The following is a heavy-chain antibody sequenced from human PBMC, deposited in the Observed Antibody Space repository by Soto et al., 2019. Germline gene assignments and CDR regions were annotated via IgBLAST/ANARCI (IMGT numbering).Heavy chain of an antibody. CDR1: GFTFDDYA. CDR3: AKDIVYVWGSYRYIDY. CDR2: ISWNSGSI. D-gene: IGHD3-16*02. V-gene: IGHV3-9*01. Sequence: EVQLVESGGGLVQPGRSLRLSCAASGFTFDDYAMHWVRQAPGKGLEWVSGISWNSGSIGYADSVKGRFTISRDNAKNSLYLQMNSLRAEDTALYYCAKDIVYVWGSYRYIDYWGQGTLVTVSS. J-gene: IGHJ4*02.